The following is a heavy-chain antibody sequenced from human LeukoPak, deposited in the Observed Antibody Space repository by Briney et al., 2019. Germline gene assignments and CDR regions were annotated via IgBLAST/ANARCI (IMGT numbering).Heavy chain of an antibody. CDR1: GGSFSGYY. J-gene: IGHJ4*02. CDR2: INHSGST. Sequence: SETLSLTCAVYGGSFSGYYWSWIRQPPGKGLEWIGEINHSGSTNYNPSLKSRVTISVDTSKNQFSLKLSSATAADTAVYYCARGVPKPYIAAAGALGYWGQGTLVTVSS. V-gene: IGHV4-34*01. D-gene: IGHD6-13*01. CDR3: ARGVPKPYIAAAGALGY.